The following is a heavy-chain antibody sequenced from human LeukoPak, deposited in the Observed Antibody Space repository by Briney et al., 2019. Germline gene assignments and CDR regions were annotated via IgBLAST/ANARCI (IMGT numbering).Heavy chain of an antibody. Sequence: SETLSLTCAVSGGSINSNWWSWVRQPPGKGLEWIGETSRSGSPNYSSSLKGRVSISTDTSKNRFSLKVNSVTAADTAVYYCARTRAFCYSFCGFDIWGQGTLVTVSS. J-gene: IGHJ3*02. CDR2: TSRSGSP. D-gene: IGHD5/OR15-5a*01. CDR3: ARTRAFCYSFCGFDI. V-gene: IGHV4-4*02. CDR1: GGSINSNW.